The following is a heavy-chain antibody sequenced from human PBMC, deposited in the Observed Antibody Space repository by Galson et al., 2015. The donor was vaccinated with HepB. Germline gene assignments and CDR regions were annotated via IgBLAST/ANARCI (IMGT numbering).Heavy chain of an antibody. CDR3: AKEYGITAADTRGDFDY. J-gene: IGHJ4*02. D-gene: IGHD6-13*01. CDR2: ISGSGGDT. Sequence: SLRLSCAVSGFTLSNHAMSWVRQAPGKGLEWVSAISGSGGDTYYPNSVKGRFTISRDNSENTLYLQMNSLRAEDTAIYYCAKEYGITAADTRGDFDYWSQGTLVIVSS. CDR1: GFTLSNHA. V-gene: IGHV3-23*01.